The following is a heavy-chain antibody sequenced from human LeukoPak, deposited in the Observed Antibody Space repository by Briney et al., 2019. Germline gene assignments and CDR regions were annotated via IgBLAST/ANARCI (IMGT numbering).Heavy chain of an antibody. D-gene: IGHD5/OR15-5a*01. Sequence: SQTLSLTCAISGDSVSSNSAAWNWIRQSPSRGLEWLGRTYYRSKWYNDYAVSVKSRITINPDTSKNQFSLQLNSVTPEDTAVYYCARTPGPKPTVYLGLNWFDPWGQGTLVTVSS. CDR2: TYYRSKWYN. CDR1: GDSVSSNSAA. V-gene: IGHV6-1*01. CDR3: ARTPGPKPTVYLGLNWFDP. J-gene: IGHJ5*02.